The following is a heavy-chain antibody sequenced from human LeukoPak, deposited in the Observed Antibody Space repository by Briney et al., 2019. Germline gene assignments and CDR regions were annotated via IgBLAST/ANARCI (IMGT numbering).Heavy chain of an antibody. CDR2: IIDDGSQK. D-gene: IGHD2-2*01. CDR1: GFTFSSYG. V-gene: IGHV3-30*03. CDR3: APIRYCSSTSCHHGAFDI. Sequence: GGSLRLSCAASGFTFSSYGMLWVRQAPGKGLEWVAVIIDDGSQKYYVDSVKGRFTISRDNSKNTLYLQMNSLRAEDTAVYYCAPIRYCSSTSCHHGAFDIWGQGTMVTVSS. J-gene: IGHJ3*02.